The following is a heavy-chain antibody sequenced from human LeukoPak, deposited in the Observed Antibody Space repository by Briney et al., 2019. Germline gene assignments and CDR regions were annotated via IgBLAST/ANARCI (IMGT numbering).Heavy chain of an antibody. CDR1: GYTFTGYY. Sequence: ASVKVSCKASGYTFTGYYMHWVRQAPGQGLEWMGCINPNSGGTNYAQKFQGRVTMTRDTSISTAYMELSRLRSDDTAAYYCARIGDSGYYKAEYFQHWGQGTLVTVSS. D-gene: IGHD3-22*01. V-gene: IGHV1-2*02. CDR2: INPNSGGT. CDR3: ARIGDSGYYKAEYFQH. J-gene: IGHJ1*01.